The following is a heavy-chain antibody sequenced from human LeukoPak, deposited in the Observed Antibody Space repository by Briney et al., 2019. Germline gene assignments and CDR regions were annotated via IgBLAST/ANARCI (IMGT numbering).Heavy chain of an antibody. CDR1: GGSISSSSYY. Sequence: PSEPLSLTCTVSGGSISSSSYYWGWIRQPPGKGLEWIGSIYYSGSTYYNPSLKSRFTISVDTSKNPFSLRLSSVTAADTAVYYCARANWGFGFDYWGQGTLVTVSS. D-gene: IGHD7-27*01. CDR2: IYYSGST. J-gene: IGHJ4*02. CDR3: ARANWGFGFDY. V-gene: IGHV4-39*01.